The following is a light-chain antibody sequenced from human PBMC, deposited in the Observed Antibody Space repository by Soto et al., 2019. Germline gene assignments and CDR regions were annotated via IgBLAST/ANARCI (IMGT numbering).Light chain of an antibody. CDR2: KTS. Sequence: IWITQSPSLLSASTGDRVTISCLMSQTISSWLAWYQQKPGKAPKLLIYKTSSLDSGVPSRFSGSGSGTEFTLTISGLQADDFATYYCQQYDSYSGTFGQGTKVDIK. CDR3: QQYDSYSGT. V-gene: IGKV1-5*03. J-gene: IGKJ1*01. CDR1: QTISSW.